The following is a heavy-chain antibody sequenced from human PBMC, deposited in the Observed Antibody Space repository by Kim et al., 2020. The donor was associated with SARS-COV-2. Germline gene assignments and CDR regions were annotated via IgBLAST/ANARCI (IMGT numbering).Heavy chain of an antibody. D-gene: IGHD1-20*01. V-gene: IGHV1-69*13. CDR2: IIPIFGTA. J-gene: IGHJ6*02. CDR3: ARYGITGTRGPPDYYYYGMDV. CDR1: GGTFSSYA. Sequence: SVKVSCKASGGTFSSYAISWVRQAPGQGLEWMGGIIPIFGTANYAQKFQGRVTITADESTSTAYMELSSLRSEDTAVYYCARYGITGTRGPPDYYYYGMDVWGQGTTVTVSS.